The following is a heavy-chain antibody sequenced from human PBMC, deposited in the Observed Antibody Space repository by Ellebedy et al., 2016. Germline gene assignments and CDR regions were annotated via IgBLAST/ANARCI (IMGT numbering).Heavy chain of an antibody. Sequence: GGSLRLSCAASGFILGSNWMSWVRQAPGKGLEWVANMKQDGREKYYVDSVKGRFTSYRDNVKNSLYLQMNSLGAEDTAVYYCARGGYCSSSNCFLGPLDIWGQGTMVTVSS. CDR2: MKQDGREK. D-gene: IGHD2-2*01. CDR1: GFILGSNW. CDR3: ARGGYCSSSNCFLGPLDI. J-gene: IGHJ3*02. V-gene: IGHV3-7*01.